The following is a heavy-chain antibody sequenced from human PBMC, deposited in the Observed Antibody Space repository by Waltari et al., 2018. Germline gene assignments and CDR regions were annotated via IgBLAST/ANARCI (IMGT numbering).Heavy chain of an antibody. CDR3: ARDCSGGSCYPINWFDP. J-gene: IGHJ5*02. D-gene: IGHD2-15*01. CDR1: GGTFSSNT. Sequence: QVQLVQSGAEVKKPGSSVKVSCKASGGTFSSNTISWVRPAPGQGLEWMGRIIPILGIANYAQKFQGRVTITADKSTSTAYMELSSLRSEDTAVYYCARDCSGGSCYPINWFDPWGQGTLVTVSS. V-gene: IGHV1-69*08. CDR2: IIPILGIA.